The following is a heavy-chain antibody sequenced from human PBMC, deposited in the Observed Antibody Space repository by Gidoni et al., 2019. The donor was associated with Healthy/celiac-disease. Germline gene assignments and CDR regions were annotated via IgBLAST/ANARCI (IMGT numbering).Heavy chain of an antibody. CDR3: ARSITMIVVAPDY. D-gene: IGHD3-22*01. V-gene: IGHV1-8*01. CDR1: GYTFTSSD. J-gene: IGHJ4*02. CDR2: MNPNSGNT. Sequence: QVQLVQSGAEVKKPGASVKVSCKASGYTFTSSDINWVRQATGQGLEWMGWMNPNSGNTGYAQKFQGRVTMTRNTSRSTAYMELSSLRSEDTAVYYCARSITMIVVAPDYWGQGTLVTVSS.